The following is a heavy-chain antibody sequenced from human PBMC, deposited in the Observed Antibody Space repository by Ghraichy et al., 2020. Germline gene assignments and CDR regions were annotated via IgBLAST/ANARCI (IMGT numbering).Heavy chain of an antibody. D-gene: IGHD3-22*01. J-gene: IGHJ4*02. CDR1: GGTFSSYA. V-gene: IGHV1-69*13. CDR2: IIPIFGTA. Sequence: SVKVSCKASGGTFSSYAISWVRQAPGQGLEWMGGIIPIFGTAKYAQKFQGRVTITADESTSTAYMELSSLRSEDTAVYYCARDLNYYDSSGYAHWGQGSLVTVAA. CDR3: ARDLNYYDSSGYAH.